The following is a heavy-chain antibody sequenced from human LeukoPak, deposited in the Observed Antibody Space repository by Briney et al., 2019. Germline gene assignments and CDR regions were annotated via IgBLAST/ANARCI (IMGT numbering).Heavy chain of an antibody. CDR2: INHGGST. CDR1: GGSFSGYY. V-gene: IGHV4-34*01. CDR3: ARQNLNSSLYSFDY. J-gene: IGHJ4*02. D-gene: IGHD3-16*02. Sequence: NPSETLSLTCAFYGGSFSGYYWTWIRQPPGRGLEWIGEINHGGSTNYNPSLKSRVAISVDASKNQFSLKLTSVSAADTAVYYCARQNLNSSLYSFDYWGQGILVTVPS.